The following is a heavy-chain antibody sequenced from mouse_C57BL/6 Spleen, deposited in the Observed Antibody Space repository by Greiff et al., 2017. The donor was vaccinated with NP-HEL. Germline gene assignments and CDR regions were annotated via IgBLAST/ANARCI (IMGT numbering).Heavy chain of an antibody. V-gene: IGHV1-42*01. CDR2: INPSTGGT. D-gene: IGHD1-1*01. J-gene: IGHJ4*01. CDR1: GYSFTGYY. CDR3: ARGLRSYAMDY. Sequence: EVQLQQSGPELVKPGASVKISCKASGYSFTGYYMNWVKQSPEKSLEWIGEINPSTGGTTYNQKFTAKATLTVDKSSSTAYMQLKSLTSEDSAVYYCARGLRSYAMDYWGQGTSVTVSS.